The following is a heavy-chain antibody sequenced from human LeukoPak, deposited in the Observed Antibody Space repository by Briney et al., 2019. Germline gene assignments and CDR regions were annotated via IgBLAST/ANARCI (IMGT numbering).Heavy chain of an antibody. V-gene: IGHV3-9*01. CDR3: AKDATYDILTEGAFDI. J-gene: IGHJ3*02. CDR1: GFTFDDYA. D-gene: IGHD3-9*01. Sequence: SLRLSCAASGFTFDDYAMHWVRQAPGKGLEWVSGISWNSGSIGYADSVKGRFTISRDNAKNSLYLQMNSLRAEDTALYYCAKDATYDILTEGAFDIWAKGQWSPSLQ. CDR2: ISWNSGSI.